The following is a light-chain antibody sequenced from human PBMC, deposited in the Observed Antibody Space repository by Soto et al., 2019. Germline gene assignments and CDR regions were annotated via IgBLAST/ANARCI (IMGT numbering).Light chain of an antibody. CDR1: SSDVGNYHS. CDR2: EVT. Sequence: QSALTQPPSASGSPGQSVTISCTGTSSDVGNYHSVSWYQQHPGEAPKLVIYEVTKRPSGVPDRFSGSKSGTSASLSITGLQAEDEADYYCQSYDRSLSASLFGGGTKLTVL. J-gene: IGLJ3*02. V-gene: IGLV2-8*01. CDR3: QSYDRSLSASL.